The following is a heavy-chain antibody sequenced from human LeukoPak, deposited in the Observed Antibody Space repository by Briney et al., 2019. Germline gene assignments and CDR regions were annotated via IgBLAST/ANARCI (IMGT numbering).Heavy chain of an antibody. D-gene: IGHD1-26*01. Sequence: GGSLRLSCAASGFTLSSYSMNWVRQAPGKGLEWVSSISSSSSYIYYADSVKGRFTISRDNSKNTLYLQMNSLRAEDTAVYYCAKFRGSLAWGQGTLVTVSS. CDR2: ISSSSSYI. CDR3: AKFRGSLA. V-gene: IGHV3-21*04. CDR1: GFTLSSYS. J-gene: IGHJ5*02.